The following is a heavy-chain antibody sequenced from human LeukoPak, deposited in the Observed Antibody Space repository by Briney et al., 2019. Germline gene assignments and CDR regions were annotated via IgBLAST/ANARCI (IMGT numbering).Heavy chain of an antibody. CDR2: INSDGGTT. Sequence: GGSLRLSCAASGFTFSTYSMNWVRQAPGKGLVWVSGINSDGGTTTYADSVKGRFTISRDNAKNSLYLQMNSLRAEDTAVYYCARDNIVVVVAATRSYYYYMDVWGKGTTVTVSS. D-gene: IGHD2-15*01. CDR3: ARDNIVVVVAATRSYYYYMDV. CDR1: GFTFSTYS. J-gene: IGHJ6*03. V-gene: IGHV3-74*01.